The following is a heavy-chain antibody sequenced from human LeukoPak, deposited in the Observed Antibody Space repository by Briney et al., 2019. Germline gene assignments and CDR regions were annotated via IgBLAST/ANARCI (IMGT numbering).Heavy chain of an antibody. V-gene: IGHV3-23*01. Sequence: PGGSLTLSCAASDSSFRSHDMSWVRQTLEKGLEWVSSTAGDGASFYADSVKGRFTISRDKSENILYLQMNSLRADDTAIYYCAKGPNFGSWRAVDYWGQGSLVTVSS. CDR2: TAGDGAS. CDR3: AKGPNFGSWRAVDY. J-gene: IGHJ4*02. CDR1: DSSFRSHD. D-gene: IGHD3-10*01.